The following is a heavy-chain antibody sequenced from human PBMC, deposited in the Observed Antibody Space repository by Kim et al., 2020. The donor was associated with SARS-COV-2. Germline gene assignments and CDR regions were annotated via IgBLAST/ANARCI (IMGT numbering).Heavy chain of an antibody. Sequence: SVKVSCKASGGTFSSYAISWVRQAPGQGLEWMGRIIPILGIANYAQKFQGRVTITADKSTSTAYMELSSLRSEDTAVYYCARGITMIVVVTLDYGMDVW. V-gene: IGHV1-69*04. J-gene: IGHJ6*01. CDR2: IIPILGIA. CDR1: GGTFSSYA. CDR3: ARGITMIVVVTLDYGMDV. D-gene: IGHD3-22*01.